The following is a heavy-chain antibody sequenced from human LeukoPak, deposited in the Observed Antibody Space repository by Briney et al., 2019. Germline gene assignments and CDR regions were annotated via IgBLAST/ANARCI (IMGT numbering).Heavy chain of an antibody. Sequence: SVKVSCKASGGTFSSYAISWVRQAPGQGLEWMGRIIPILGIANYAQKFQGRVTITADKSTSTAYMELSSLRSEDTAVYYCARALGYYNDSSGYYEGYWGQGTLVTVSS. CDR1: GGTFSSYA. D-gene: IGHD3-22*01. V-gene: IGHV1-69*04. CDR3: ARALGYYNDSSGYYEGY. CDR2: IIPILGIA. J-gene: IGHJ4*02.